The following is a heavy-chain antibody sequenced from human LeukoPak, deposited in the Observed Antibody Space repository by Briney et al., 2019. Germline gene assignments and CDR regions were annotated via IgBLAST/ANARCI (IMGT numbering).Heavy chain of an antibody. V-gene: IGHV1-69*06. Sequence: ASVKVSCKASGGTFISYAISWVRQAPGQGLEWMGRIIPIFGTANYAQKFQGRVTITADKSTSTAYMELSSLRSEDTAVYYCAFSRDDDVWSGYYRGNWFDPWGQGTLVTVSS. D-gene: IGHD3-3*01. J-gene: IGHJ5*02. CDR1: GGTFISYA. CDR2: IIPIFGTA. CDR3: AFSRDDDVWSGYYRGNWFDP.